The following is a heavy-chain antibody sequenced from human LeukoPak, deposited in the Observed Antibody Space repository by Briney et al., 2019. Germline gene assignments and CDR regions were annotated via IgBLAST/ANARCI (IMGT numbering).Heavy chain of an antibody. CDR3: AKDHTPTYDSSGYYYSHDAFDI. CDR2: ISGSGGST. CDR1: RFTFSSYA. Sequence: GGSLRLSCAASRFTFSSYAMSWVRQAPGKGLEWVSPISGSGGSTYYADSVKGRFTISRDNSKNTLYLQMNSLRAEDTAVYYCAKDHTPTYDSSGYYYSHDAFDIWGQGTMVTVSS. V-gene: IGHV3-23*01. J-gene: IGHJ3*02. D-gene: IGHD3-22*01.